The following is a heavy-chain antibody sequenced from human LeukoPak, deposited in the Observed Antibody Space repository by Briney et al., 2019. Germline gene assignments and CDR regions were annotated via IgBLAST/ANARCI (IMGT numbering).Heavy chain of an antibody. CDR2: INPNSGGT. CDR1: GYTFTYYY. D-gene: IGHD1-14*01. V-gene: IGHV1-2*02. J-gene: IGHJ4*02. CDR3: ARGGRSTWSKPYYFDY. Sequence: ASVKVSCKASGYTFTYYYMQWVRQAPGQGLEWMGWINPNSGGTNYAQKCQGRVTMTRDTSISTAYMELSGLRSDDTAMYYCARGGRSTWSKPYYFDYWGQGTLVTVSS.